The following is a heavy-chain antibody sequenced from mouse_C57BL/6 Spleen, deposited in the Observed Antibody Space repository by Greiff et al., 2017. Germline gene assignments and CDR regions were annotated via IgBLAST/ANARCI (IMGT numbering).Heavy chain of an antibody. CDR2: IYPGSGST. D-gene: IGHD2-1*01. Sequence: QVQLQQPGAELVKPGASVKMSCKASGYTFTSYWITWVKQRPGQGLEWIGDIYPGSGSTNYNEKFKSKATLTVDTSSSTAYMQLSSLTSEDSAVYYCARYGTYYGNYLAWFAYWGQGTLVTVSA. J-gene: IGHJ3*01. V-gene: IGHV1-55*01. CDR3: ARYGTYYGNYLAWFAY. CDR1: GYTFTSYW.